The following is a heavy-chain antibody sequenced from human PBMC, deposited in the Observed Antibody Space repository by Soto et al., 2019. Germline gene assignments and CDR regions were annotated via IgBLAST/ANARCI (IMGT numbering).Heavy chain of an antibody. CDR1: GFTFSSYA. V-gene: IGHV3-23*01. D-gene: IGHD1-7*01. Sequence: EVQLLESGGGLVQPGGSLRLSCAASGFTFSSYAMSWVRQAPGKGLEWVSAISGSGGSTYYADSVQGRFTISRDNSKNTLYLQMNSLRAEDTAVYYCAKSRWNWRDYFDYWGQGTLVTVSS. CDR3: AKSRWNWRDYFDY. CDR2: ISGSGGST. J-gene: IGHJ4*02.